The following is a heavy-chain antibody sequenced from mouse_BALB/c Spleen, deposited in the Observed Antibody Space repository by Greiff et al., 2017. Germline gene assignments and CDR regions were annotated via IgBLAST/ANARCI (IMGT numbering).Heavy chain of an antibody. CDR3: ARTTGTGYFDV. J-gene: IGHJ1*01. V-gene: IGHV1-14*01. D-gene: IGHD4-1*02. CDR2: INPYNDGT. Sequence: QLQESGPELVKPGASVKMSCKASGYTFTSYVMHWVKQKPGQGLEWIGYINPYNDGTKYNEKFKGKATLTSDKSSSTAYMELSSLTSEDSAVYYCARTTGTGYFDVWGAGTTVTVSS. CDR1: GYTFTSYV.